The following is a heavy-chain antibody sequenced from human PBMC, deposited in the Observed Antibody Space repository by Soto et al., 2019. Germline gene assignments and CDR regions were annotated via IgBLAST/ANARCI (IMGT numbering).Heavy chain of an antibody. CDR1: GDSVTTNHW. Sequence: QVQLQESGPGLVKPSGTLSLTCAVSGDSVTTNHWWSWVRQAPGKGLEWIGEAYHNGLTNYNPSLKRRVTMSVDTSKNQYSLKLTSVPAADTAIYYCARDAAVPGESDRFDYWGQGTLVTVSS. CDR3: ARDAAVPGESDRFDY. CDR2: AYHNGLT. V-gene: IGHV4-4*02. J-gene: IGHJ4*02. D-gene: IGHD2-15*01.